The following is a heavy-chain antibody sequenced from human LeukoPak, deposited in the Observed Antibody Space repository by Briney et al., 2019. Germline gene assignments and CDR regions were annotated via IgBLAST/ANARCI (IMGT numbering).Heavy chain of an antibody. V-gene: IGHV4-34*01. Sequence: SETLSLTCAVYGGSFSGYYWSWVRQPPGKGLEWIGYIYHSGSTYYNPSLKSRVTISVDRSKNQFSLKLSSVTAADTAVYYCARHRRGPRAFDIWGQGTMVTVSS. CDR3: ARHRRGPRAFDI. D-gene: IGHD3-10*01. CDR1: GGSFSGYY. CDR2: IYHSGST. J-gene: IGHJ3*02.